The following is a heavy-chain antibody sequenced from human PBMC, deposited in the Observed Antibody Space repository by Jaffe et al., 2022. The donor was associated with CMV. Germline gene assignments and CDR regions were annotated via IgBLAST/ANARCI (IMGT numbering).Heavy chain of an antibody. V-gene: IGHV3-23*01. CDR2: ISGSGGST. CDR1: GFTFSSYA. CDR3: ARGYCSGGSCYGGAYYYYGMDV. J-gene: IGHJ6*02. D-gene: IGHD2-15*01. Sequence: EVQLLESGGGLVQPGGSLRLSCAASGFTFSSYAMSWVRQAPGKGLEWVSAISGSGGSTYYADSVKGRFTISRDNSKNTLYLQMNSLRAEDTAVYYCARGYCSGGSCYGGAYYYYGMDVWGQGTTVTVSS.